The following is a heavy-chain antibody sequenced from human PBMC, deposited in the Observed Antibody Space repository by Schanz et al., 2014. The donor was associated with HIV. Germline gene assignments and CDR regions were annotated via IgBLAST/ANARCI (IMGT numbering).Heavy chain of an antibody. CDR3: AREKSDWYLIDYYYYYGMDV. D-gene: IGHD2-21*02. J-gene: IGHJ6*02. CDR1: GFTITSYG. CDR2: ISSTSAHI. V-gene: IGHV3-21*01. Sequence: EVQVLESGGGLVQTGGSLRLSCAVSGFTITSYGMHWVRQAPGKGLEWVSFISSTSAHIYYADSVKGRFTISRDNAKNSLYLEMNSLRAEDTAVYYCAREKSDWYLIDYYYYYGMDVWGQGTTVTVSS.